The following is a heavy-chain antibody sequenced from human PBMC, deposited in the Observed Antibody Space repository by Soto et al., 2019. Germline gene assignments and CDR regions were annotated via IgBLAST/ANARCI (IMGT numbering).Heavy chain of an antibody. D-gene: IGHD6-19*01. V-gene: IGHV1-2*04. Sequence: GASVKVSCKASGYTFTGYYMHWVRQAPGQGLEWMGWINPNSGGTNYAQKFQGWVTMTRDTSISTAYMELSRLRSDDTAVYYCARDRVDIYSSGWYYFDYWGQGTLVTVSS. J-gene: IGHJ4*02. CDR3: ARDRVDIYSSGWYYFDY. CDR1: GYTFTGYY. CDR2: INPNSGGT.